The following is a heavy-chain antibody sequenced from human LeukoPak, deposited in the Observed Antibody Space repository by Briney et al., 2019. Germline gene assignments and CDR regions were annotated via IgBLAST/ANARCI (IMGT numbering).Heavy chain of an antibody. Sequence: AGGSLRLSCAASGFTFSNYAMHWVRQAPGKGLEWVAFISYHGNNEHYADSVKGRFTISRDNSKNMLYLQMNSLGAEDTALYYCARDLFWGQGTLVTVSS. CDR2: ISYHGNNE. V-gene: IGHV3-30*04. J-gene: IGHJ4*02. CDR3: ARDLF. CDR1: GFTFSNYA.